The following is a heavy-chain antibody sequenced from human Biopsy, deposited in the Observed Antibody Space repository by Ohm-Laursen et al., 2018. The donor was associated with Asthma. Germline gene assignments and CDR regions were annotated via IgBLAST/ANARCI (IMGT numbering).Heavy chain of an antibody. CDR1: GGSINSDY. Sequence: GTLSLTCTLSGGSINSDYWSWIRPPPGKGLEWIGLSSYSGFRKYNPSLKSRVTISVDTSKNQLSLNLTSVIAADTAVYYCARDQGDSKFDYWGQGILVTVSS. D-gene: IGHD3-16*01. J-gene: IGHJ4*02. V-gene: IGHV4-59*01. CDR2: SSYSGFR. CDR3: ARDQGDSKFDY.